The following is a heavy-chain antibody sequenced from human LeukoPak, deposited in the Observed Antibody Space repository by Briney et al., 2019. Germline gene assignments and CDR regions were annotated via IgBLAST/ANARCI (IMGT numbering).Heavy chain of an antibody. J-gene: IGHJ4*02. D-gene: IGHD5-12*01. Sequence: GGSLRLSCAASGFTFSDYYMSWIRQAPGKGLEWVSYISSRGSTINYAYSVKARFTISRENSKTTRYLQINSLRAEDTAVYRCARGPSGYHNTGGQGTLVT. CDR3: ARGPSGYHNT. CDR2: ISSRGSTI. V-gene: IGHV3-11*04. CDR1: GFTFSDYY.